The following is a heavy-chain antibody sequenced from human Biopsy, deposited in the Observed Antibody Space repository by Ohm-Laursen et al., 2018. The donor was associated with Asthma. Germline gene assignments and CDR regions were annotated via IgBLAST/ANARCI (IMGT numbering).Heavy chain of an antibody. CDR2: IMTVFGTT. CDR3: ARCQVGYSSGWSLLLKKIYYSGMDV. V-gene: IGHV1-69*13. J-gene: IGHJ6*02. Sequence: SVNVSCQAPGGTFSNFAISWVRQAPGQGLEWLGGIMTVFGTTNYAQKFQGRVTITADESTSTAYMEVTSLRSEDTAIYYCARCQVGYSSGWSLLLKKIYYSGMDVWGQGTAVTVSS. D-gene: IGHD6-19*01. CDR1: GGTFSNFA.